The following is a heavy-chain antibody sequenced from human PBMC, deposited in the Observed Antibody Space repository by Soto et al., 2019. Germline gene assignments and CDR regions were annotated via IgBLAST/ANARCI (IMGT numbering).Heavy chain of an antibody. V-gene: IGHV3-9*01. CDR2: ISWNSGSI. J-gene: IGHJ4*02. D-gene: IGHD3-3*01. CDR1: RFTFEDYA. CDR3: AKDISRFLEWLSLDY. Sequence: HGGCLRLACAASRFTFEDYAMHWVRQAPGKGLEWVSGISWNSGSIGYADSVKGRFTISRDNAKNSLYLQMNSLRAEDTALYYCAKDISRFLEWLSLDYWVQGTLVTVSS.